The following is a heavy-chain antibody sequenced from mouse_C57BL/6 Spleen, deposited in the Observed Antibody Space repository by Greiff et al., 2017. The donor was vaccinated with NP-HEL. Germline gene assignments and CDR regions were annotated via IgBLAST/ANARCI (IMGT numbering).Heavy chain of an antibody. CDR2: ISSGGSYT. V-gene: IGHV5-6*01. CDR3: ARLGGYYFDY. CDR1: GFTFSSYG. D-gene: IGHD1-1*02. Sequence: VQLKESGGDLVKPGGSLKLSCAASGFTFSSYGMSWVRQTPDKRLEWVATISSGGSYTYYPDSVKGRFTISRDNAKNTLYLQMSSLKSEDTAMYYCARLGGYYFDYWGQGTTLTVSS. J-gene: IGHJ2*01.